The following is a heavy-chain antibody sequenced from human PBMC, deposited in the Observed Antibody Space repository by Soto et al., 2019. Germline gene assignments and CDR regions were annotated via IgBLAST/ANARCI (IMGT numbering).Heavy chain of an antibody. CDR2: IYSGGST. J-gene: IGHJ3*02. CDR1: GFTVSSNY. D-gene: IGHD3-22*01. CDR3: ARGQDYYDSSGYSVVTYAFDI. Sequence: GGSLRLSCAASGFTVSSNYMSWVRQAPGKGLEWVSVIYSGGSTYYADSVKGRFTISRDNSKNTLYLQMNSLRAEDTAVYYCARGQDYYDSSGYSVVTYAFDIWGQGTMVTVSS. V-gene: IGHV3-66*01.